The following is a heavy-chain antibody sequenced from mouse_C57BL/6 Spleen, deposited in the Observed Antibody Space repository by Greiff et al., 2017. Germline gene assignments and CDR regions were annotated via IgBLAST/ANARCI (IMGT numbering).Heavy chain of an antibody. CDR2: IDPSDSYT. D-gene: IGHD1-1*02. Sequence: QVQLQQPGAELVRPGTSVKLSCKASGYTFTSYWMHWVKQRPGQGLEWIGVIDPSDSYTNYNQKFKGKATLTVDTSSSTAYMQLSSLTSEDSAVYYCARWGGSFDCWGQGTTLTVSS. J-gene: IGHJ2*01. CDR3: ARWGGSFDC. CDR1: GYTFTSYW. V-gene: IGHV1-59*01.